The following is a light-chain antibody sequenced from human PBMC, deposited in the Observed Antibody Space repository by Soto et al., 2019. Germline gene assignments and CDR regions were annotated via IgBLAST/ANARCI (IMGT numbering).Light chain of an antibody. Sequence: EIALTQPPGTLSLSPGERATLSCRASQGVGNKYLDWYQQRPGQAPSLLIYAASSRATGVPDRFSGSGSGTDFSLTISRLEPEDFAVYYCQQYTNAHGITFGQGTRLEIK. CDR3: QQYTNAHGIT. V-gene: IGKV3-20*01. J-gene: IGKJ5*01. CDR1: QGVGNKY. CDR2: AAS.